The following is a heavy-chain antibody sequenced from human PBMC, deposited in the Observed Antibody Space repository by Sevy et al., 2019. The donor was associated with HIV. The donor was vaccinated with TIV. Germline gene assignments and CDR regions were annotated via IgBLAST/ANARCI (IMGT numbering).Heavy chain of an antibody. CDR1: GFTFSTYG. Sequence: GGSLRLSCAASGFTFSTYGMHWVRQAPGKGLEWVAVIWFDESNTYYADSVKARFTISGDIATTTLHLQMNSLRAEDTPVYYCARDLEFYDYGDYGPAFMPDYWGQGTLVTVSS. D-gene: IGHD4-17*01. V-gene: IGHV3-33*01. J-gene: IGHJ4*02. CDR2: IWFDESNT. CDR3: ARDLEFYDYGDYGPAFMPDY.